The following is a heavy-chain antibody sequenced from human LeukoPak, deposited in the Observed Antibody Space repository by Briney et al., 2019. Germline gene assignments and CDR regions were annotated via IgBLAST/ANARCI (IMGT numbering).Heavy chain of an antibody. CDR2: IYYSGST. J-gene: IGHJ3*02. V-gene: IGHV4-39*02. CDR3: ARETVGGAFDI. D-gene: IGHD1-26*01. Sequence: SETLSLTCTVSDGSISSSSYYWGWIRQPPGKGLEWIGSIYYSGSTYYNPSLKSRVTISVDTSKNQFSLKLSSVTAADTAVYYCARETVGGAFDIWGQGTMVTVSS. CDR1: DGSISSSSYY.